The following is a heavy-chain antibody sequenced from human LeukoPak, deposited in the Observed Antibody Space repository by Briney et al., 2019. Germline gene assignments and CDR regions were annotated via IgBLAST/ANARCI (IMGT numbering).Heavy chain of an antibody. J-gene: IGHJ4*02. CDR1: GGSFSGYY. Sequence: PSETLSLTCAVYGGSFSGYYCSWIRQPPGKGLKWIGEINHSGSTNYNPSLKSRVTISVDTSKNQFSLKLSSVTAADTAVYYCARSQGQYDFWSGYYHPYFDYWGQGTLVTVSS. V-gene: IGHV4-34*01. D-gene: IGHD3-3*01. CDR2: INHSGST. CDR3: ARSQGQYDFWSGYYHPYFDY.